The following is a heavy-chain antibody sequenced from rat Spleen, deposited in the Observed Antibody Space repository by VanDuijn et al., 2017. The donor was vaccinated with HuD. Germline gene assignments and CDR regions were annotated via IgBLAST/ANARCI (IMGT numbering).Heavy chain of an antibody. CDR3: ARHVDYSSYEGWFAY. D-gene: IGHD1-2*01. CDR2: ITTDGGNT. Sequence: EVQLVESGGGLVQSGRSLKLSCIASGFTFNNYWMTWIRQAPTKGLEWVASITTDGGNTYYRDSVKGRFTISRDNAKSTLYLQMDSLRSEDTATYYCARHVDYSSYEGWFAYWGQGTLVTVSS. CDR1: GFTFNNYW. J-gene: IGHJ3*01. V-gene: IGHV5-31*01.